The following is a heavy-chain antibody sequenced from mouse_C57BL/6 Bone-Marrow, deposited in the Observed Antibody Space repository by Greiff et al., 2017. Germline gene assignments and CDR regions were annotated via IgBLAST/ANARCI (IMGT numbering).Heavy chain of an antibody. Sequence: EVKLMASGGGLVQPGGSLKLSCAASGFTFSDYYMYWVRQTPEKRLEWVAYISNGGGSTYYPDTVKGRFTISRDNAKNTLYRQMSRLKSEDTAMYYCARRGGYYDYAMDYWGQGTSVTVSS. CDR1: GFTFSDYY. D-gene: IGHD2-4*01. CDR3: ARRGGYYDYAMDY. J-gene: IGHJ4*01. V-gene: IGHV5-12*01. CDR2: ISNGGGST.